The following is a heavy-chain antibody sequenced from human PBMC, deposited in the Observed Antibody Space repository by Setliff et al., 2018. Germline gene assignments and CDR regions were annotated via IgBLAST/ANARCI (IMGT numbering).Heavy chain of an antibody. CDR2: ISSSGSTI. D-gene: IGHD3-9*01. V-gene: IGHV3-11*04. CDR3: ARDSVLRYFDWLLYTPDAFDI. J-gene: IGHJ3*02. Sequence: GGSLRLSCAASGFTFSDYYMSWIRQAPGKGLEWVSYISSSGSTIYYADSVKGRFTISRDNAKNSLYLQMNSLRAEDTAVYYCARDSVLRYFDWLLYTPDAFDIWGQVTMVTVSS. CDR1: GFTFSDYY.